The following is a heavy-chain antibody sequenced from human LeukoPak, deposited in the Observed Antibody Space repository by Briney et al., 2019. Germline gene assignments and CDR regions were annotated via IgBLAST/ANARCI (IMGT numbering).Heavy chain of an antibody. CDR2: INDNGRT. D-gene: IGHD2-15*01. V-gene: IGHV4-34*01. CDR3: ARCVKARVVQSRCYYDS. Sequence: SETLSLTCAVYGGSFSGHYWSWIRQAPEKGPEWIGEINDNGRTRTNLSLESRVTISVDTSKNQFSLRLTAVTAADRAVYYCARCVKARVVQSRCYYDSWGQGTLVTVSS. J-gene: IGHJ4*02. CDR1: GGSFSGHY.